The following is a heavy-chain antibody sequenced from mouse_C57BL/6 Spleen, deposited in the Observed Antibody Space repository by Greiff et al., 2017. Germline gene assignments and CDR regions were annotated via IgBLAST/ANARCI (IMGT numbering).Heavy chain of an antibody. CDR1: GYTFTSYW. D-gene: IGHD1-1*01. J-gene: IGHJ2*01. Sequence: VQLQQPGAELVKPGASVKLSCKASGYTFTSYWMQWVKQRPGQGLEWIGEIDPSDSYTNYNQKFKGKATLTVDTSSSTAYMQLSSLTSEDSAVYYCARGTTVVVPFDYWGQGTTLTVSS. CDR3: ARGTTVVVPFDY. CDR2: IDPSDSYT. V-gene: IGHV1-50*01.